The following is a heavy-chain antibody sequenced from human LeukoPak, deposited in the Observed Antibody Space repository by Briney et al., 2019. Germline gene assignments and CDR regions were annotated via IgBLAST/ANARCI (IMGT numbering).Heavy chain of an antibody. CDR3: ARERRTTYNWFDP. V-gene: IGHV3-21*01. Sequence: PGGSLRLSCAASGFTFSSYSVNWVRQAPGKGLEWVSSISSSSSYIYYADSVKGRFTISRDNAKNSLYLQMNSLRAEDTAVYYCARERRTTYNWFDPWGQGTLVTVSS. D-gene: IGHD1-7*01. CDR1: GFTFSSYS. J-gene: IGHJ5*02. CDR2: ISSSSSYI.